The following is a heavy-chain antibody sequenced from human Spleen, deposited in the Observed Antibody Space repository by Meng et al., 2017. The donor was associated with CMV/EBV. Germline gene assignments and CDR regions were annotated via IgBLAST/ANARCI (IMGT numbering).Heavy chain of an antibody. CDR3: AKGAAVGEYYYYGMDV. CDR2: ITDSGGTT. Sequence: GESLKISCAASGFIFNIYGMNWVRQAPGKGLEWVSLITDSGGTTYYADSVKGRFTISRDNSKNTLYLQMNSLRAEDTAVYYCAKGAAVGEYYYYGMDVWGQGTTVTVSS. V-gene: IGHV3-23*01. J-gene: IGHJ6*02. CDR1: GFIFNIYG. D-gene: IGHD3-10*01.